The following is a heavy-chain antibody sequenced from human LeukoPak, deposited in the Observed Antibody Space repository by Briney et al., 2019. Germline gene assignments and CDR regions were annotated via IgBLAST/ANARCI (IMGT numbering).Heavy chain of an antibody. V-gene: IGHV4-59*01. D-gene: IGHD3-10*01. CDR2: IYYRVTS. Sequence: SETLSLTCIVSGGSISTYYWSWIRQPPGKGLEWIGYIYYRVTSDYNPSLKSRVTMSVDMSTSQISLKLSSVTAADTAVYYCARAVGGDGSGSLWGPGTLVTVSS. J-gene: IGHJ4*02. CDR1: GGSISTYY. CDR3: ARAVGGDGSGSL.